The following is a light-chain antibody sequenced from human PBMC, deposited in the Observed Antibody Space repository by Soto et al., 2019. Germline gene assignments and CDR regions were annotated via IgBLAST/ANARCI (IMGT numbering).Light chain of an antibody. CDR2: GAS. Sequence: EIVLTQSPGTLSLSPGERATLSCRASQSVSSSYLAWYQQKPGQAPRLLIYGASSRATGIPDRFSGSGSGTDFTLTISRLEPEDFAVYYCQQYSNSLTFGGGTKVDI. V-gene: IGKV3-20*01. CDR1: QSVSSSY. CDR3: QQYSNSLT. J-gene: IGKJ4*01.